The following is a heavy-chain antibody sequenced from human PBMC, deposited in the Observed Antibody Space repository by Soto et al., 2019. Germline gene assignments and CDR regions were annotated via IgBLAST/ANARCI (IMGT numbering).Heavy chain of an antibody. J-gene: IGHJ4*02. CDR3: VIAPIEAVGNDYFDF. V-gene: IGHV3-33*03. D-gene: IGHD6-13*01. CDR2: VWYDGSNK. CDR1: GFSFSSHD. Sequence: QVQLVESGGGVVQPGKSLRLSCAASGFSFSSHDMHWVRQAPGKGLEWVAGVWYDGSNKYYADPVQGRFTCFRDNSKDTVYLLMKSLTVDDSGIYYCVIAPIEAVGNDYFDFWGQGILVTVSS.